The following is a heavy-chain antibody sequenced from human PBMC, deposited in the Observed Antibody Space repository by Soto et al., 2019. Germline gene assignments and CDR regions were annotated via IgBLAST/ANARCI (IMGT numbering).Heavy chain of an antibody. CDR2: ISAYNGNT. Sequence: SWIRQPPGKGLEWMGWISAYNGNTNYAQKLQGRVTMTTDTSTSTAYMELRSLRSDDTAVYYCARVGWGWELLRGAFDIWGQGTMVTVSS. V-gene: IGHV1-18*01. D-gene: IGHD1-26*01. J-gene: IGHJ3*02. CDR3: ARVGWGWELLRGAFDI.